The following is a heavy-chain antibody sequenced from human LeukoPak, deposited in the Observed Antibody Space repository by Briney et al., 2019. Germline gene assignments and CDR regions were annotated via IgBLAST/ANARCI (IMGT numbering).Heavy chain of an antibody. D-gene: IGHD5-18*01. Sequence: SETLSLTCSVSGGSISSYYWSWIRQPPGKGLEWIGHIYYSGTTNYNPSLKSRVTISIDTSKNQLSLRLSSVTAADTAVYYCARGAAGYSYGWGQGTLVTVSS. J-gene: IGHJ4*02. CDR2: IYYSGTT. CDR3: ARGAAGYSYG. CDR1: GGSISSYY. V-gene: IGHV4-59*01.